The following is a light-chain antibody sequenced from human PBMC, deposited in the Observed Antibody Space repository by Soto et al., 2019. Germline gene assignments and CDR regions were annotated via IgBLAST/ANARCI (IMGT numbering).Light chain of an antibody. V-gene: IGLV1-40*01. Sequence: QSVLTQPPSVSGAPGQRVTISCTGSSSNIGAGYDVHWYQQLPGTAPKLLIYGNSNRPSGVPDRFSGYKSGTSAPLAITGLQAEDEADYYCQSYDSSLSGSYVFGTGTKLTVL. CDR1: SSNIGAGYD. CDR3: QSYDSSLSGSYV. CDR2: GNS. J-gene: IGLJ1*01.